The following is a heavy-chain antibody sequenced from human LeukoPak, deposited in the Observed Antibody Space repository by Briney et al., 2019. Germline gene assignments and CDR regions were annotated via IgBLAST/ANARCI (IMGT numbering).Heavy chain of an antibody. CDR2: INPNSGGT. V-gene: IGHV1-2*06. J-gene: IGHJ4*02. CDR1: GYTFTGYY. D-gene: IGHD3-10*01. Sequence: ASVKVSCKASGYTFTGYYMHWVRQAPGQGLEWMGRINPNSGGTNYAQKFQGRVTMTRDTSTSTAYMELSRLRSDATAVYYCARVRGVIISPRHYYFDYWGQGTLVTVSS. CDR3: ARVRGVIISPRHYYFDY.